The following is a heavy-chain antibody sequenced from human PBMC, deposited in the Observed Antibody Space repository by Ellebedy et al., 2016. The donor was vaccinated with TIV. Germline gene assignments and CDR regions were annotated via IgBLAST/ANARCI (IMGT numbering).Heavy chain of an antibody. CDR3: ARVSYSSSWSVDY. V-gene: IGHV1-2*02. D-gene: IGHD6-13*01. CDR1: GYTFTGYY. CDR2: INPNSGGT. Sequence: ASVKVSXKASGYTFTGYYMHWVRQAPGQGLEWMGWINPNSGGTNYAQKFQGRVTMTTDTSTSTAYMELRSLRSDDTAVYYCARVSYSSSWSVDYWGQGTLVTVSS. J-gene: IGHJ4*02.